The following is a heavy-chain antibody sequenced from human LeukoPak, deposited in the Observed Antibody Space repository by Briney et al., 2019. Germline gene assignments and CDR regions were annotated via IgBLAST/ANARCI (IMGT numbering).Heavy chain of an antibody. V-gene: IGHV3-21*01. CDR3: ARSVTGKPYDY. CDR2: ISSSSTYI. CDR1: GFTFSSYS. Sequence: GGSLRLSCAASGFTFSSYSMNWVRQAPGKGLEWVSSISSSSTYIYYADSVKGRFTISRDNAKNSLYLQMNSLRAEDTAVYYCARSVTGKPYDYWGQGTLVTVSS. D-gene: IGHD2-21*02. J-gene: IGHJ4*02.